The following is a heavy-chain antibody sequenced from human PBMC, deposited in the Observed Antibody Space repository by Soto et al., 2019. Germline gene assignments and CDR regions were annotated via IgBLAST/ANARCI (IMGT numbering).Heavy chain of an antibody. D-gene: IGHD1-26*01. CDR3: VRGGSHSFDY. CDR2: IKEDGSEK. J-gene: IGHJ4*02. CDR1: GFIFRNFW. V-gene: IGHV3-7*05. Sequence: GGSLRLSCAASGFIFRNFWMSWGRQAPGKGLEWVANIKEDGSEKYHVDSVKGRFTISRDNVKNLMYLQMDSLRAEDTAVYKCVRGGSHSFDYCGQGTLVTVSS.